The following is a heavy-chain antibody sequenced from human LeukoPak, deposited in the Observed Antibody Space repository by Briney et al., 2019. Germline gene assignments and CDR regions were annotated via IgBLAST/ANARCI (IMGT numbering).Heavy chain of an antibody. CDR1: GFTFRDYA. V-gene: IGHV3-49*04. CDR2: IRSKVYGGTT. J-gene: IGHJ3*02. Sequence: GGSLRLSCTGFGFTFRDYAVSWVRQAPGKGLECIGFIRSKVYGGTTEYAASVKGRFTTSRDDSKSIAYLQMNSLKTEGTAVYYCTRDPYYFDSSGYYHHAFDIWGQGTMVAVSS. D-gene: IGHD3-22*01. CDR3: TRDPYYFDSSGYYHHAFDI.